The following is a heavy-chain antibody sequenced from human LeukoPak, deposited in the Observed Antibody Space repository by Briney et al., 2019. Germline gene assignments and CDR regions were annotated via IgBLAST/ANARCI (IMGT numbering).Heavy chain of an antibody. D-gene: IGHD6-13*01. CDR3: ARGPNPYSSSSMNWFDP. CDR2: INPSGGSP. CDR1: GYTFTTYY. Sequence: ASVKVSCKASGYTFTTYYIHWVRQAPGQGLEWLGIINPSGGSPTYAQKFQGRVAMTRDTSTSTVYMELSSLRSEDTAVYYCARGPNPYSSSSMNWFDPWGQGTLVTVSS. J-gene: IGHJ5*02. V-gene: IGHV1-46*01.